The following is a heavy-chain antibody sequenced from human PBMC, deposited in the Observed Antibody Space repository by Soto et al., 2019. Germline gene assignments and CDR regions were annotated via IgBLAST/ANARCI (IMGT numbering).Heavy chain of an antibody. Sequence: QVQLVQSGAEVKKPGASVKVSCKASGYTFTSYYMHWVRQAPGQGLEWMGIINPSGGSTSYAQKFQGGVTMTRDASTSTAVMELSSLRSEDTAVYYCARGGLTGYYWYFYLWARVPLVTVSA. CDR3: ARGGLTGYYWYFYL. J-gene: IGHJ2*01. CDR2: INPSGGST. CDR1: GYTFTSYY. V-gene: IGHV1-46*01. D-gene: IGHD7-27*01.